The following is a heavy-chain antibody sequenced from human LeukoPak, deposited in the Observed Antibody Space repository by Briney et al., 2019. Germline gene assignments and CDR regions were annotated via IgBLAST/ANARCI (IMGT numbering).Heavy chain of an antibody. Sequence: SVKVSCKASGGTFSSYAISWVRQAPGQGLEWMGRIIPILGIANYAQKFQGRVTITADKSTSTAYMELSSLRSEDTAVYYRAVVVVAAMPYYFDYWGQGTLVTVSS. CDR1: GGTFSSYA. V-gene: IGHV1-69*04. CDR3: AVVVVAAMPYYFDY. J-gene: IGHJ4*02. D-gene: IGHD2-15*01. CDR2: IIPILGIA.